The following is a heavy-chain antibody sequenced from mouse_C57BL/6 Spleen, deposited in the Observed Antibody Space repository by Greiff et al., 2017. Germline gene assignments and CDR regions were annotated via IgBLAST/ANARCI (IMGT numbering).Heavy chain of an antibody. CDR2: IYPGSGST. CDR3: ARYYDYDGYFDV. CDR1: GYTFTSYW. V-gene: IGHV1-55*01. J-gene: IGHJ1*03. D-gene: IGHD2-4*01. Sequence: QVQLQQPGAELVKPGASVKMSCKASGYTFTSYWITWVKQRPGQGLEWIGDIYPGSGSTNYNEKFKSKATLTVDTSSSTAYMQLSSRTYEDSAVYYCARYYDYDGYFDVWGTGTTVTVSS.